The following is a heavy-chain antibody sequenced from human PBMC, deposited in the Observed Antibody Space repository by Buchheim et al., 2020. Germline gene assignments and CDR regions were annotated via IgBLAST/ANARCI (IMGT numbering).Heavy chain of an antibody. J-gene: IGHJ6*02. V-gene: IGHV4-34*01. CDR1: GGSFSGYY. CDR3: ARGGVFGVGGMDV. D-gene: IGHD6-6*01. Sequence: QVQLQQWGAGLLKPSKTLSLTCAVYGGSFSGYYWSWIRQPPGKGLEWIGEINHSGSTNYNPSLKSRVTISVDTSKNQFSLKLSSVTAADTAVYYCARGGVFGVGGMDVWGQGTT. CDR2: INHSGST.